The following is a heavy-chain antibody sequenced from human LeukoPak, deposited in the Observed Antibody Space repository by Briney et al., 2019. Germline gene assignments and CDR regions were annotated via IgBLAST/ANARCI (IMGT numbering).Heavy chain of an antibody. CDR1: GGSINSYY. V-gene: IGHV4-59*01. CDR2: IYYSGST. Sequence: SETLSLTCTVSGGSINSYYWSWIRQPPGKGLEWIGYIYYSGSTNYNPSLKSRVTISVDTSKNQFSLKLSSVTAADTAVYYCARVSEDFGVVIIPPHNWFDPWGQGTLVTVSS. CDR3: ARVSEDFGVVIIPPHNWFDP. D-gene: IGHD3-3*01. J-gene: IGHJ5*02.